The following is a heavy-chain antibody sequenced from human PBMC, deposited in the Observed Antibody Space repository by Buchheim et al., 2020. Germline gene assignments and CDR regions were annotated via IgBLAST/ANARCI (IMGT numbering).Heavy chain of an antibody. Sequence: QVQLQQWGAGLLKPSETLSLTCAVYGGSFSGYYWSWIRQPPGKGLEWIGEINHSGSTNYNPSLKSRVTISVDTSKNQFYLKLSSVTAADTAVYYCARRAGGSGYYEYYYYGMDVWGQGTT. D-gene: IGHD3-3*01. CDR3: ARRAGGSGYYEYYYYGMDV. J-gene: IGHJ6*02. CDR1: GGSFSGYY. V-gene: IGHV4-34*01. CDR2: INHSGST.